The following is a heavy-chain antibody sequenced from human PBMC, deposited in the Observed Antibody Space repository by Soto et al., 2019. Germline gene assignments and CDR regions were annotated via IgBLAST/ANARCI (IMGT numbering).Heavy chain of an antibody. V-gene: IGHV3-33*01. Sequence: PGGSLRLSCAASGFTFSSYGMHWVRQAPGKGLEWVAVIWYDGSNKYYADSVKGRFTISRDNSKNTLYLQMNSLRAEDTAVYYCARDPATVTTQTFPFDYWGQGTLVTVSS. CDR2: IWYDGSNK. J-gene: IGHJ4*02. CDR1: GFTFSSYG. CDR3: ARDPATVTTQTFPFDY. D-gene: IGHD4-17*01.